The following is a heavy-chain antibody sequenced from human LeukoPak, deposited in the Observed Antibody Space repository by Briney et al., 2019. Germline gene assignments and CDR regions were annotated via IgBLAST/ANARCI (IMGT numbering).Heavy chain of an antibody. CDR1: GYTFTGYY. CDR2: INPNSGGT. V-gene: IGHV1-2*02. CDR3: AREIPAAMNWFDP. J-gene: IGHJ5*02. Sequence: ASVKVSCKASGYTFTGYYMHWVRQAPGQGLEWMGWINPNSGGTNYAQKFQGRVTMTRDTSISTAYMELSRLRSDDTAVYYCAREIPAAMNWFDPWGQGTLVTVSS. D-gene: IGHD2-2*01.